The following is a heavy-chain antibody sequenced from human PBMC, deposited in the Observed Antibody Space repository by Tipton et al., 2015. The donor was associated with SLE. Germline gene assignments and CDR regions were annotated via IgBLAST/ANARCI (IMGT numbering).Heavy chain of an antibody. CDR3: ARGRGGEFLDY. J-gene: IGHJ4*02. Sequence: SLRLSCAASGFTFSTSAMHWVRQAPGKWLEWVAVIWYDGSNKFYADSVKGRFTISRDNSKNTVSLQMNSLRVEDTAVYFCARGRGGEFLDYWGQGTLVTVSS. CDR2: IWYDGSNK. CDR1: GFTFSTSA. D-gene: IGHD3-16*01. V-gene: IGHV3-33*01.